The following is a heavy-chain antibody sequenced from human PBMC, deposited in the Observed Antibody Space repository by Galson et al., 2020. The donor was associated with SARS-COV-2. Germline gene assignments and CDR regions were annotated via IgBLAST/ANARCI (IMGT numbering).Heavy chain of an antibody. CDR1: GYTFTSYA. V-gene: IGHV7-4-1*02. Sequence: ASVKVSCKASGYTFTSYAMNWVRQAPGQGLEWMGWINTNTGNPTYAQGFTGRFVFSLDTSVSTAYLQISSLKAEDTAVYYCAREFWVLPATANNYYYYGMDVWGQGTTVTVSS. J-gene: IGHJ6*02. CDR3: AREFWVLPATANNYYYYGMDV. D-gene: IGHD2-21*02. CDR2: INTNTGNP.